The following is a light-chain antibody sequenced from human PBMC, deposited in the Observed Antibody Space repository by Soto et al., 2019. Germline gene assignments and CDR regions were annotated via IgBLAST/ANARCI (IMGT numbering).Light chain of an antibody. CDR2: DAS. V-gene: IGKV3-20*01. Sequence: VFTQSPGTLSLSPGERATLSCRASQSVSNNYLAWYQQKPGQAPRLLIYDASNRATGIPARFSGSGSGTDFTLTISGLEPEDFAVDYCQQYGSSPTFGGGTKVDIK. CDR3: QQYGSSPT. CDR1: QSVSNNY. J-gene: IGKJ4*01.